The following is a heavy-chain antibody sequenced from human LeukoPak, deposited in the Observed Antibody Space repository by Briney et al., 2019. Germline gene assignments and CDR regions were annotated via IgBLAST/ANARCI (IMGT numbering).Heavy chain of an antibody. J-gene: IGHJ5*02. CDR3: AREERDWFDP. CDR2: VNTNTGNP. V-gene: IGHV7-4-1*02. CDR1: GYTFTCYA. D-gene: IGHD1-1*01. Sequence: ASVKVSCKASGYTFTCYAMNWVRQAPGQGLEWMGWVNTNTGNPTYAQGFTGRFVFSLDTSVSTAYLQVSSLKAEDTAVYYCAREERDWFDPWGQGTLVTVSS.